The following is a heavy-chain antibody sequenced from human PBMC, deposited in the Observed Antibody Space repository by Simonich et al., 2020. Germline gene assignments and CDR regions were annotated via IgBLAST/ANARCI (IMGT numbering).Heavy chain of an antibody. D-gene: IGHD1-26*01. CDR1: GYTFTGYY. Sequence: QVQLVQSGAEVKKPGASVKVSCKASGYTFTGYYMHWVRQAPGQGLEWMGWINPNSGGPNPSQTFKGRVTTTRDTAIITAYMELSRLRSDDTAVYYCARDPGAELTGDYWGQGTLVTVSS. CDR3: ARDPGAELTGDY. J-gene: IGHJ4*02. V-gene: IGHV1-2*02. CDR2: INPNSGGP.